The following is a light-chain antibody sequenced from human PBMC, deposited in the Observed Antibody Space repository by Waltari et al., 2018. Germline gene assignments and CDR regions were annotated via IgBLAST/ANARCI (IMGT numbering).Light chain of an antibody. J-gene: IGKJ1*01. CDR3: QQYDASSPT. Sequence: EIVLTQSPGTLSLSPGERATLSCRASQSLSSSYLAWYQQKPGQAPRLLIFDASGRATGIPDRFSGSGSGTDFTLTINRLEPEDFAVYYCQQYDASSPTFGQGTKVDIK. CDR1: QSLSSSY. V-gene: IGKV3-20*01. CDR2: DAS.